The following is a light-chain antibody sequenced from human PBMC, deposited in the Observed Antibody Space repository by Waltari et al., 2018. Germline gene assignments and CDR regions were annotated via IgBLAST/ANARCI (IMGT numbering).Light chain of an antibody. J-gene: IGKJ2*01. CDR1: QSISSY. CDR3: QQSYSTPYT. Sequence: DIQMTQSPFSLSASVGDRVTITCRASQSISSYLNWYQQKPGKAPKLLIYAASSLQSGVPSRFSGSGSGTDFTLTISSLQPEDFATYDCQQSYSTPYTFGQGTKLEIK. CDR2: AAS. V-gene: IGKV1-39*01.